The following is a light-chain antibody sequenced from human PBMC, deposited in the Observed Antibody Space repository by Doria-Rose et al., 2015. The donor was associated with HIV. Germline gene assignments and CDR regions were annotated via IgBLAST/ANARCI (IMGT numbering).Light chain of an antibody. V-gene: IGKV1-5*03. CDR2: KAS. J-gene: IGKJ1*01. CDR3: QQYNTSSWT. Sequence: QSPSTLSASVRDRVTTTCRASQSIGSWLAWYQQKPGKAPKLLIYKASSLQTGVPSRFSGSGSGTQITLTISSLQPEDLGSYYCQQYNTSSWTFGQGTKV. CDR1: QSIGSW.